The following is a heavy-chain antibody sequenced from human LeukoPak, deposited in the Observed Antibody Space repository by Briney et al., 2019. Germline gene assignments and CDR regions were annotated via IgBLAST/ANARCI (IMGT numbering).Heavy chain of an antibody. CDR2: IWYDGSNK. CDR3: ARGPGIAVAGYGNWFDP. Sequence: PGGSLRLSCAASGFAFSSYGMHWVRQAPGKGLEWVAVIWYDGSNKYYADSVKGRFTISRDNSKNTLYLQMNSLRAEDTAVYYCARGPGIAVAGYGNWFDPWGQGTLVTVSS. J-gene: IGHJ5*02. CDR1: GFAFSSYG. V-gene: IGHV3-33*01. D-gene: IGHD6-19*01.